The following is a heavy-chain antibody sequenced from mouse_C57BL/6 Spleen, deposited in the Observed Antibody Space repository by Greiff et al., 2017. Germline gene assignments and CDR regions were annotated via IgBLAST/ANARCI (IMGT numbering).Heavy chain of an antibody. Sequence: QVQLKESGAELVRPGASVTLSCKASGYTFTDYEMHWVKQTPVHGLEWIGAIDPETGGTAYNQKFKGKAILTADKSSSTAYMELRSLTSEDSAVYYCTGGYYVFDYWGQGTTLTVSS. CDR1: GYTFTDYE. V-gene: IGHV1-15*01. J-gene: IGHJ2*01. CDR3: TGGYYVFDY. CDR2: IDPETGGT. D-gene: IGHD2-3*01.